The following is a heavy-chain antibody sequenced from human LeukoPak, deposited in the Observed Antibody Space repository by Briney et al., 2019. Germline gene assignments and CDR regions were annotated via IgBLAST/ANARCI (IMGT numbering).Heavy chain of an antibody. CDR1: GFPFKGYW. CDR2: IKPDGSET. J-gene: IGHJ4*02. D-gene: IGHD3-10*01. Sequence: GGSLRLSCVASGFPFKGYWMTWVRQSPGKGLDWVANIKPDGSETNYLDSVKGRFTISRDNARDSLFLEMNNLRVDDTAVYYCARDGGELWPLDEWGQGILVAVSS. CDR3: ARDGGELWPLDE. V-gene: IGHV3-7*01.